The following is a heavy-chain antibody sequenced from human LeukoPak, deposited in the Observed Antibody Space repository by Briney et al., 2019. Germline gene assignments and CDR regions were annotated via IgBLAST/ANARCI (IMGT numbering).Heavy chain of an antibody. D-gene: IGHD3-10*01. J-gene: IGHJ4*02. CDR3: ARGKLNYGSGSYYPY. Sequence: GESLKISCKGSGYSFTSYWIGWVRQMPGKGLEWMGIIYPGDSDTRYSPSFQGQVTISADKSISTAYLQWSSLKASDTAMYYCARGKLNYGSGSYYPYWGQGTLVTVSS. CDR2: IYPGDSDT. CDR1: GYSFTSYW. V-gene: IGHV5-51*01.